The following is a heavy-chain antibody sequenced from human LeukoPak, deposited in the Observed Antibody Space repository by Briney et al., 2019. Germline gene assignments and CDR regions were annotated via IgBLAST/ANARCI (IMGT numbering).Heavy chain of an antibody. CDR3: ARDLYDAFDI. CDR1: GGSISSYH. V-gene: IGHV4-59*01. CDR2: IYYSGST. Sequence: SETLSLTCTVSGGSISSYHWSWIRQPPGKGLECIGYIYYSGSTHYNPSLKSRVTISVDASKNQFSLKLSSVTAADTAVYYCARDLYDAFDIWGQGTMVTVSS. J-gene: IGHJ3*02.